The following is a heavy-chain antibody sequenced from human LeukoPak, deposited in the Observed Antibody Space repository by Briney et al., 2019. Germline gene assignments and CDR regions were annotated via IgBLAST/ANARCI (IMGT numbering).Heavy chain of an antibody. CDR1: GFTLSSYG. CDR3: ARPQVTDYYYYYMDV. V-gene: IGHV3-48*04. J-gene: IGHJ6*03. Sequence: GGSLRLSCAASGFTLSSYGMHWVRQAPGKGLEWVSYISSSGSTIYYADSVKGRFTISRDNAKNSLYLQMNSLRAEDTAVYYCARPQVTDYYYYYMDVWGKGTTVTVSS. D-gene: IGHD1-14*01. CDR2: ISSSGSTI.